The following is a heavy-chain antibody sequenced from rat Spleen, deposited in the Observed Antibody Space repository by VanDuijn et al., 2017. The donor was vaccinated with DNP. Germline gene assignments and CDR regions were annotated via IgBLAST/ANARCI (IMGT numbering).Heavy chain of an antibody. D-gene: IGHD1-2*01. CDR3: ARQGYYSTYISDYFDY. CDR2: ISASGVTA. Sequence: EVQLVESGGGLVQPGRSLKLSCAASGVIFSKFGMAWVRQAPTKGLEWVASISASGVTAFYRDSIKGRFIVSRDNAKNILYLHMDSLTSEDTATYYCARQGYYSTYISDYFDYWGQGVMVTVSS. CDR1: GVIFSKFG. V-gene: IGHV5S13*01. J-gene: IGHJ2*01.